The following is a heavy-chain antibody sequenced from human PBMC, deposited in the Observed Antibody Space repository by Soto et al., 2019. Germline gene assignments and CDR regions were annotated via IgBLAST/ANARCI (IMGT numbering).Heavy chain of an antibody. J-gene: IGHJ6*02. V-gene: IGHV1-2*04. CDR1: GYAFTGNY. Sequence: GASVKVSCKASGYAFTGNYMQWVRQAPGQALEWMGWINPNNGGIKHAQKFQGWLTLTRDTAISTAYMELSRLRSDDTAVYYCATSCAFGRTTRWFMDFRGQGSSVPGSS. CDR2: INPNNGGI. CDR3: ATSCAFGRTTRWFMDF. D-gene: IGHD4-17*01.